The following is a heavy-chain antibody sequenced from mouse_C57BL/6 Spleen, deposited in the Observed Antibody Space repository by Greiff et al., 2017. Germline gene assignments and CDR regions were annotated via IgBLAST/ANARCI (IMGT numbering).Heavy chain of an antibody. D-gene: IGHD2-1*01. CDR3: ASRGSLYYGNY. Sequence: QVQLQQPGAELVKPGASVKLSCKASGYTFTSYWMQWVKQRPGQGLEWIGEIDPSDSYTNYNQKFKGKATLTVDTSSITAYMQLSSLTSEDSAVYYCASRGSLYYGNYWGQGTTLTVSS. V-gene: IGHV1-50*01. CDR1: GYTFTSYW. CDR2: IDPSDSYT. J-gene: IGHJ2*01.